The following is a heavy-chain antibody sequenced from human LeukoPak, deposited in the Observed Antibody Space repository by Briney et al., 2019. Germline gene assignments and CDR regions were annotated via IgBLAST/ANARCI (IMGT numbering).Heavy chain of an antibody. D-gene: IGHD6-6*01. CDR3: ARSRIAARPVLFDY. CDR2: IYFRGST. J-gene: IGHJ4*02. Sequence: SETLSLTCDVSGDSLNNNTYYWGWIRQPPGKGLEWIGTIYFRGSTYYNPSLKSRVALSLDTSKNQFSMRLTSVTAADTAVYYCARSRIAARPVLFDYWGQGRLVIVSS. V-gene: IGHV4-39*07. CDR1: GDSLNNNTYY.